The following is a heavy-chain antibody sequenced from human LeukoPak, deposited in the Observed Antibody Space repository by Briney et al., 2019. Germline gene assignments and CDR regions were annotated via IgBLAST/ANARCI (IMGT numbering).Heavy chain of an antibody. V-gene: IGHV4-30-4*08. CDR3: ARGNRYCSGGSCYWFDP. Sequence: SPSQTLSLTCTVSGGSISSGDYYWSWIRQPPGKGLEWIGYIYYSGSTYYNPSLKSRVTISVDTSKNQFSLKLSSVTAADTAVYYCARGNRYCSGGSCYWFDPWGQGTLVTVSS. CDR1: GGSISSGDYY. D-gene: IGHD2-15*01. J-gene: IGHJ5*02. CDR2: IYYSGST.